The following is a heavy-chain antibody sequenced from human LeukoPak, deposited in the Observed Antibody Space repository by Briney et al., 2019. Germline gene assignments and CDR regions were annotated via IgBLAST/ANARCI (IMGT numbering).Heavy chain of an antibody. V-gene: IGHV4-30-4*08. J-gene: IGHJ4*02. Sequence: PSQTLSLTCTVSGGSIISSAYFWSWIRQPPGKGVEWIGYIYYSESTYYNPSLKSRVTISLDKSKNQFSLKLSSVTAADTAVYYGVRTEVSSGSEDYWGERTLVTVSS. CDR1: GGSIISSAYF. D-gene: IGHD6-19*01. CDR2: IYYSEST. CDR3: VRTEVSSGSEDY.